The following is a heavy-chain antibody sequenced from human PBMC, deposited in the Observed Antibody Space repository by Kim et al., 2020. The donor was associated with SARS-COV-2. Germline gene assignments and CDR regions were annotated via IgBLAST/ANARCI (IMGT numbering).Heavy chain of an antibody. V-gene: IGHV3-11*03. D-gene: IGHD6-13*01. J-gene: IGHJ3*02. CDR2: ISSSSSYT. Sequence: GGSLRLSCAASGFTFSDYYMSWIRQAPGKGLEWVSYISSSSSYTNYADSVKGRFTISRDNAKNSLYLQMNSLRAEDTAVYYCASPRFGSSSWTHAFDIWGQGTMVTVSS. CDR1: GFTFSDYY. CDR3: ASPRFGSSSWTHAFDI.